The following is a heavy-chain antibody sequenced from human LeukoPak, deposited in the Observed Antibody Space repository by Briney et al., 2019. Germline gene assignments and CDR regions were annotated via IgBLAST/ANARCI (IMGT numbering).Heavy chain of an antibody. J-gene: IGHJ3*02. CDR2: IYPGGSNV. V-gene: IGHV5-51*01. D-gene: IGHD4/OR15-4a*01. CDR3: ARLNGGANLLGDSLDI. CDR1: GYSFPIYW. Sequence: GESLKISCKGSGYSFPIYWIAWVRQMPGKGLEWMGIIYPGGSNVRYSPSFQGQVTISADKSVTTAYLQWSSLKASDTAMYFCARLNGGANLLGDSLDIWGQGTMVTVSS.